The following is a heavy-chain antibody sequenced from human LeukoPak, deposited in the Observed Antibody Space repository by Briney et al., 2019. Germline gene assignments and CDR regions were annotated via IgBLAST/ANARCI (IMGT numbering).Heavy chain of an antibody. CDR2: ISSSSSYI. V-gene: IGHV3-21*01. CDR1: GFTFSSYS. D-gene: IGHD6-13*01. J-gene: IGHJ5*02. Sequence: GGSLRLSCAASGFTFSSYSMDWVRQAPGKGLEWVSSISSSSSYIYYADSVKGRFTISRDNAKNSLYLQMNSLRAEDTAVYYCARDASPMGIAAILVDPWGQGTLVTVSS. CDR3: ARDASPMGIAAILVDP.